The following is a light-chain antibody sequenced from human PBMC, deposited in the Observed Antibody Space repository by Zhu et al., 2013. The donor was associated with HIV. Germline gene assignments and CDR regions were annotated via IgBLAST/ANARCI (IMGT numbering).Light chain of an antibody. CDR3: NSHRSGTTLVL. V-gene: IGLV2-14*01. CDR2: EVN. CDR1: NSDVGANNF. J-gene: IGLJ2*01. Sequence: QSALAQPVSVSGSPGQSITISCTGTNSDVGANNFVSWYQQYPGLAPKLIIFEVNNRPSGISNRFSGSKSGNTASLTISGLQDDDEAEYYCNSHRSGTTLVLFGGGTKVTVL.